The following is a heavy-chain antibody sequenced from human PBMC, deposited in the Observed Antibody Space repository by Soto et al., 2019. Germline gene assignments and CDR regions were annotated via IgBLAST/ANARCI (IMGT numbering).Heavy chain of an antibody. CDR2: IYHTEST. CDR3: ARYDFGTFDY. CDR1: GDSISSSFW. V-gene: IGHV4-4*02. D-gene: IGHD4-17*01. J-gene: IGHJ4*02. Sequence: XATLSLTCAVSGDSISSSFWWSCVRQPPGKGLEWIGEIYHTESTVYNPSLKSRVTISVDKSKNQFSLNLDSVTAADTAVYYCARYDFGTFDYWGRGILVTVS.